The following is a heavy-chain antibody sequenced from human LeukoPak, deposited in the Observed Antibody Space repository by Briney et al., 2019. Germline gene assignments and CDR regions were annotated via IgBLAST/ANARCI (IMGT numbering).Heavy chain of an antibody. J-gene: IGHJ4*02. D-gene: IGHD3-10*01. CDR3: ADNLGFGESNIDY. CDR2: INPSGTST. V-gene: IGHV1-46*01. Sequence: ASVKVSCKASGYTFTSYYMHWVRPAPGRGLEWMGIINPSGTSTSYAQKFQGRVTMTRDTSTSTVYMELSSLRSEDTAVYYCADNLGFGESNIDYWGQGTLVTVSS. CDR1: GYTFTSYY.